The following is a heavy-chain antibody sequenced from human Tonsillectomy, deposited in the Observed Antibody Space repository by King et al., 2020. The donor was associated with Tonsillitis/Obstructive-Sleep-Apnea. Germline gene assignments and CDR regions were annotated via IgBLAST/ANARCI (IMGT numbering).Heavy chain of an antibody. Sequence: QLVQSGAEVKKPGASVKVSCKASGYTFTGYYMHWVRQAPGQGLEWMGWINPNSGDTNYAQKFQGWVTMTRDTSIHTAYMDLSKLTSDDTAVYYCARDPSSAYCSSTSCHFPYFDYWGQGTLVTVSS. V-gene: IGHV1-2*04. CDR1: GYTFTGYY. CDR2: INPNSGDT. D-gene: IGHD2-2*01. J-gene: IGHJ4*02. CDR3: ARDPSSAYCSSTSCHFPYFDY.